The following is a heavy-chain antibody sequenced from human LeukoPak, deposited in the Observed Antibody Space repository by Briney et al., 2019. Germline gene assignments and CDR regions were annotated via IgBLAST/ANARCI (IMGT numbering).Heavy chain of an antibody. CDR1: GFTFKSYG. V-gene: IGHV3-30*18. CDR2: ISHDGDNK. D-gene: IGHD2-2*01. CDR3: AKDVRTEAAAMNY. Sequence: GGSLRLSCVASGFTFKSYGMHWVRQAPGKGLEWVAVISHDGDNKYYTDSVKGRFIISRESSQNTLYLQMNSLRVEDTAVYYCAKDVRTEAAAMNYWGQGSLVIVSS. J-gene: IGHJ4*02.